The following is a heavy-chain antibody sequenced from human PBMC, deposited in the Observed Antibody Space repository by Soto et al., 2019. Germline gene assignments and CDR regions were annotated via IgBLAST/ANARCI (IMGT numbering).Heavy chain of an antibody. CDR3: AKDLDVVVVVNATRGLDV. CDR2: ISYDGSKK. D-gene: IGHD2-15*01. J-gene: IGHJ6*02. CDR1: GFTFDNYG. V-gene: IGHV3-30*18. Sequence: QVQLVESGGGVVQPGRSLRLSCAASGFTFDNYGLHWVRQAPGKGLEWVAVISYDGSKKFYADSVTGRFTISRDNSKNTLYLQMNTLRVEDKAVYYCAKDLDVVVVVNATRGLDVWGQGTTVTVSS.